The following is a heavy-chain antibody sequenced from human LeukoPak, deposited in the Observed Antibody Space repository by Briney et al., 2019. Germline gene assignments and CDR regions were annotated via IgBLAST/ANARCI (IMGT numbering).Heavy chain of an antibody. Sequence: ASVKVSCKASGYTFTGYYMHWVRQAPGQGLEWMGWINPNSGGTNYAQKFQGRVTMTRDTSISTAYMELSRLRSDDTAVYYCARDLWTYDAFDIWGQGTMVTVSS. D-gene: IGHD1-7*01. J-gene: IGHJ3*02. V-gene: IGHV1-2*02. CDR2: INPNSGGT. CDR3: ARDLWTYDAFDI. CDR1: GYTFTGYY.